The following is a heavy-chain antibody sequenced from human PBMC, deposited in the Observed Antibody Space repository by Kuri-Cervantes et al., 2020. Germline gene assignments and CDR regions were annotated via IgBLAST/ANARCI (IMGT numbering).Heavy chain of an antibody. V-gene: IGHV4-59*01. D-gene: IGHD4-17*01. CDR3: ASVTTGNFDY. CDR1: GGSISSYY. Sequence: GSLRLSCTVSGGSISSYYWSWIRQPPGKGLEWIGYIYYSGSTNYNPSLKSRVTISVDTSKNQFSLKLSSVTAADTAVYYCASVTTGNFDYWGQGTLVTVSS. CDR2: IYYSGST. J-gene: IGHJ4*02.